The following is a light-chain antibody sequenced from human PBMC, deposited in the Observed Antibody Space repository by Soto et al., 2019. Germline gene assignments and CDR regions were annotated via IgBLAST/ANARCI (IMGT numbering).Light chain of an antibody. CDR2: DAS. J-gene: IGKJ5*01. V-gene: IGKV3-11*01. CDR1: QSVSSY. Sequence: IVLTQSPATLSLSPGERATLSCRASQSVSSYLAWYQQKPGQAPRLLIYDASNRATGIPARFSGSGSGTDFTLTISSLEPEDFAVYYCQQRSNWPQVTVGQGTRLEIK. CDR3: QQRSNWPQVT.